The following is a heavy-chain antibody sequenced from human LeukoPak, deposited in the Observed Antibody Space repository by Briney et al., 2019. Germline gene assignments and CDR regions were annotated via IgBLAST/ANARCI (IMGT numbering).Heavy chain of an antibody. Sequence: MASETLSLTCTVSGGSISSYYWSWIRQPAGKGLEWIGRIYTSGSTNYNPSLKSRVTMSVDTSKNQFSLKLSSVTAADTAVYCCARDGSGSYALPRFDYWGQGTLVTVSS. J-gene: IGHJ4*02. D-gene: IGHD1-26*01. CDR1: GGSISSYY. CDR2: IYTSGST. CDR3: ARDGSGSYALPRFDY. V-gene: IGHV4-4*07.